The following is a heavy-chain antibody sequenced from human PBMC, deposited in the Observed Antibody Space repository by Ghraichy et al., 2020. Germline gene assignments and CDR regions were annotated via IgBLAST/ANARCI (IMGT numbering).Heavy chain of an antibody. CDR1: GFTFNNYE. CDR2: ISSSGSTR. V-gene: IGHV3-48*03. D-gene: IGHD1-1*01. Sequence: GGSLRLSCAASGFTFNNYEMNWVRQAPGKGLEWVSYISSSGSTRYYADSVKGRFTISRDNAKSSLYLQMNSLRADDTAVYSCARVRTGIDCWGQGTLVTVSS. J-gene: IGHJ4*02. CDR3: ARVRTGIDC.